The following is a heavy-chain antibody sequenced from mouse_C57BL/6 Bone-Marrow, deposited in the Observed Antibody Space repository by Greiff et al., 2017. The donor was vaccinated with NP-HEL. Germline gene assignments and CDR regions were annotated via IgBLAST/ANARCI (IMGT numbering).Heavy chain of an antibody. J-gene: IGHJ3*01. D-gene: IGHD1-1*01. Sequence: EVQLVESGGDLVKPGGSLKLSCAASGFSFSSYGMSWVRQTPDKRLEWVATISSGGSYTYYPDRVKGRFTISRASAKHTLYLQMSSLKSEDTAMYYSARHASYYYGFAYWGQGTLVTVSA. CDR1: GFSFSSYG. CDR3: ARHASYYYGFAY. V-gene: IGHV5-6*01. CDR2: ISSGGSYT.